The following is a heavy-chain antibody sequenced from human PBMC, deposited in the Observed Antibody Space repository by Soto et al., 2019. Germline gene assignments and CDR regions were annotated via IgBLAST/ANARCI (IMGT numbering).Heavy chain of an antibody. CDR2: INEDSTYI. D-gene: IGHD3-3*01. CDR3: VRDFGWYFRSGYMDV. J-gene: IGHJ6*03. Sequence: EVQLVESGGGLVKPGGSLRLSCAASGFTFSAYSMNWVRQAPGKGLEWLSSINEDSTYIYYGDSLRGRSTISRDIAKDSLYLQIDSLRAEDTAVYYCVRDFGWYFRSGYMDVWGDGATVTVSS. V-gene: IGHV3-21*02. CDR1: GFTFSAYS.